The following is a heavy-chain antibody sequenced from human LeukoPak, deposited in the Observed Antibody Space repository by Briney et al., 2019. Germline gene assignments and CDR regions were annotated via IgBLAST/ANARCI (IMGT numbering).Heavy chain of an antibody. Sequence: ASVKVSCKLSGYTLTELSMHWVRQAPGKGLEWMGGFDPEDGETIYAQKLQGRVTMTEDTSTDTAYMELSSLRSEDTAVDYCARAPRDYGDYVYFQHWGQGTLVTVSS. CDR1: GYTLTELS. D-gene: IGHD4-17*01. J-gene: IGHJ1*01. CDR2: FDPEDGET. CDR3: ARAPRDYGDYVYFQH. V-gene: IGHV1-24*01.